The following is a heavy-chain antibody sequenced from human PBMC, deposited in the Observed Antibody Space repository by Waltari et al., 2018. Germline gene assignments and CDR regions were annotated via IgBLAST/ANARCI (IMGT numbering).Heavy chain of an antibody. J-gene: IGHJ4*02. CDR2: IVGGSGNT. V-gene: IGHV1-58*01. Sequence: QMQLVQSGPEVKKPGTSVKVSCKASGFTFTSSAVQWVRQARGQRLEWIGLIVGGSGNTNYAQKFQERVTITRDMSTSTAYMELSSLRSEDTAVYYCAADRTSRVHYWGQGTLVTVSS. D-gene: IGHD2-2*01. CDR1: GFTFTSSA. CDR3: AADRTSRVHY.